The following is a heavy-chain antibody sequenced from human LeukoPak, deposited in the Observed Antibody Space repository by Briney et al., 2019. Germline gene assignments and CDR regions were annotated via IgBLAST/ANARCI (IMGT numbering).Heavy chain of an antibody. CDR2: ISWNSDNI. CDR3: ARGHEEGHDY. Sequence: GRSLRLSCAASGFTFDAYAMHWVRQAPGRGLEWVSAISWNSDNIGYADSVKGRFTISREKAKNSLYLQMNSLRAEDTAVYYCARGHEEGHDYWGQGTLVTVSS. V-gene: IGHV3-9*01. D-gene: IGHD3-16*01. CDR1: GFTFDAYA. J-gene: IGHJ4*02.